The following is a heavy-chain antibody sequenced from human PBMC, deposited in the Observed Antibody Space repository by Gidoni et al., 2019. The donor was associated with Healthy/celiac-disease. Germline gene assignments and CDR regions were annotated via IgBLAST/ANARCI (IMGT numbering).Heavy chain of an antibody. CDR1: GFTFSNDW. Sequence: EVQLVESGGGLVKPGGSLRLSCAASGFTFSNDWMSWVRQAPGKGLEWVGRIKSKTDGGTTDYAAPVKGRFTISRDDSKNTLYLQMNSLKTEDTAVYYCTTAPLAAAGTPFNYWGQGTLVTVSS. V-gene: IGHV3-15*01. J-gene: IGHJ4*02. D-gene: IGHD6-13*01. CDR2: IKSKTDGGTT. CDR3: TTAPLAAAGTPFNY.